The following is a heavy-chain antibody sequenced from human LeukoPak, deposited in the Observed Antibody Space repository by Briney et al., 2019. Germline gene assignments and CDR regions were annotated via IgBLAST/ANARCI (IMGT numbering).Heavy chain of an antibody. CDR1: RFTLSSNE. V-gene: IGHV3-48*03. CDR2: ISSSRGTI. CDR3: ASGVHYSSGWIDI. J-gene: IGHJ3*02. D-gene: IGHD6-19*01. Sequence: PGGSLRLSCAASRFTLSSNEMKWVRQAPRDGLEWPSYISSSRGTIHYLDPAKGRFTIYRENAKNSLFLKMNSLRAEDTAVYYCASGVHYSSGWIDIWGQGTMVTVSS.